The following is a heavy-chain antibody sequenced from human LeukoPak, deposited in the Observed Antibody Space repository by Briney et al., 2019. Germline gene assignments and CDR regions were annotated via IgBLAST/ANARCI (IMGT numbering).Heavy chain of an antibody. Sequence: PGGSLRLSCAASGFTFSTYTMNGLRQAPGKGREGVSYITSSSSYIYYADSVKGRFTISRDTAKNSLYLQMKSLSAEDTAVYYCAKESTVTPGNVNWFDSWGQGTLATVSS. CDR2: ITSSSSYI. D-gene: IGHD4-17*01. V-gene: IGHV3-21*04. CDR3: AKESTVTPGNVNWFDS. J-gene: IGHJ5*01. CDR1: GFTFSTYT.